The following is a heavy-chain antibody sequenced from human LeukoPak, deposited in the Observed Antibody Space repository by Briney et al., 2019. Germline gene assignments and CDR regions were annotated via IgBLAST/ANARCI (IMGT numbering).Heavy chain of an antibody. D-gene: IGHD3-3*01. CDR2: ISGSGDTT. Sequence: GGSLRLSCAASGFTFSSYAMSWVRQAPGKGLDWVSTISGSGDTTYYADSVKGRFTISRDNSKNTLYLQMNSLRAEDTAVYYCAKSDYYDFWSGSLDYWGQGALVTVSS. CDR1: GFTFSSYA. CDR3: AKSDYYDFWSGSLDY. V-gene: IGHV3-23*01. J-gene: IGHJ4*02.